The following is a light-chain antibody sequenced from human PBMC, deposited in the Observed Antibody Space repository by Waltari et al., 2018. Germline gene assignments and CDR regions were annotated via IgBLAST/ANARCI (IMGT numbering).Light chain of an antibody. CDR2: DVS. J-gene: IGLJ2*01. V-gene: IGLV2-11*01. Sequence: QSALTQPRSVSGSPGPSVPISCTGTSSDVGGYNDVSWYQQHPGKAPKLMIYDVSKRPSGVPDRFSGSKSGNTASLTISGLQAEDEADYYCCSYAGSYTPVVFGGGTKLTVL. CDR3: CSYAGSYTPVV. CDR1: SSDVGGYND.